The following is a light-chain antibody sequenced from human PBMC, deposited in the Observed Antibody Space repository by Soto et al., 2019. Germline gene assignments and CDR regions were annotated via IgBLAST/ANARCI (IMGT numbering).Light chain of an antibody. Sequence: DIQMTQSPSPLSASVGDRVYITCRTSQSISSYLNWYQAKPGKAPKLLIYDASTLESGVPSRFRGSGSGTDFTLTISSLQPEDSATYDCQQSYSTPPFTFGPGTRVDI. J-gene: IGKJ3*01. CDR3: QQSYSTPPFT. V-gene: IGKV1-39*01. CDR2: DAS. CDR1: QSISSY.